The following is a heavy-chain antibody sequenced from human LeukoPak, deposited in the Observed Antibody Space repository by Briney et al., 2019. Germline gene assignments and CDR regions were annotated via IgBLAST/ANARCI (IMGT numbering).Heavy chain of an antibody. J-gene: IGHJ4*02. Sequence: SVKVSCKGSGATCSSYATSWVRQAPGQGLEWMGGIIPIFGTANYAQKFQGRVTITADESTSTAYMELSSLRSEDTAVYYCARVVVITMVRGDPTYYFDYWGQGTLVTVSS. CDR3: ARVVVITMVRGDPTYYFDY. D-gene: IGHD3-10*01. CDR1: GATCSSYA. CDR2: IIPIFGTA. V-gene: IGHV1-69*13.